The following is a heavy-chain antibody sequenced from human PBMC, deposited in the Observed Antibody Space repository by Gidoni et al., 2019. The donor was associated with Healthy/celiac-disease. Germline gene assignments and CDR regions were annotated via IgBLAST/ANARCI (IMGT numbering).Heavy chain of an antibody. CDR2: ISGSGGST. Sequence: EVQLLESGGGLVQPGGSLRLSCAASGFTFSSYAMSWVRQAPGKGLEWVSAISGSGGSTYYADSVKGRFTISRDNSKNTLYLQMNSLRAEDTAVYYCANSPTLLEWLLWYWGQGTLVTVSS. CDR3: ANSPTLLEWLLWY. J-gene: IGHJ4*02. CDR1: GFTFSSYA. V-gene: IGHV3-23*01. D-gene: IGHD3-3*01.